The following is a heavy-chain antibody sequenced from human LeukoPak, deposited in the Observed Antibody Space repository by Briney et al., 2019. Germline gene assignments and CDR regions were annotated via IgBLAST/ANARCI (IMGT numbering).Heavy chain of an antibody. D-gene: IGHD2-2*01. CDR1: GYTFTSYY. J-gene: IGHJ4*02. V-gene: IGHV1-2*02. CDR3: ARDVKEDIVVVPAY. Sequence: GASVKVSCKASGYTFTSYYMHWVRQAPGQGLEWMGWINPNSGGTNYAQKFQGRVTMTRDTSISTAYMELSRLRSDDTAVYYCARDVKEDIVVVPAYWGQGTLVTVSS. CDR2: INPNSGGT.